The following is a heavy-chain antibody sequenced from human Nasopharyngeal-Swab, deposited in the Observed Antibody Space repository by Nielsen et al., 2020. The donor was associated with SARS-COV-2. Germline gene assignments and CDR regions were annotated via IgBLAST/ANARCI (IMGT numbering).Heavy chain of an antibody. D-gene: IGHD3-3*01. Sequence: GESLKISCAASGFTFSSYGMHWVRQAPGKGLEWVAVISYDGSNKYYADSVKGRFTISRDNSKNTLYLQMNSLRAEDTAVYYCAKNINRALWSGYYLDYWGQGTLVTVSS. CDR2: ISYDGSNK. J-gene: IGHJ4*02. CDR3: AKNINRALWSGYYLDY. V-gene: IGHV3-30*18. CDR1: GFTFSSYG.